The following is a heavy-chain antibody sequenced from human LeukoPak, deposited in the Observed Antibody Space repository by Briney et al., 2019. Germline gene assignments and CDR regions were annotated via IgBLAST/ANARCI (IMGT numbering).Heavy chain of an antibody. CDR3: ARFRPRTYYYDSSGQGTFDY. Sequence: PGGSLRLSCAASGFTFSSYSMNWVRQAPGKGLEWVSSISSSSSYIYYADSVKGRFTISRDNAKNSLYLQMNSLRAEDTAVYYCARFRPRTYYYDSSGQGTFDYWGQGTLVTVSS. CDR1: GFTFSSYS. D-gene: IGHD3-22*01. CDR2: ISSSSSYI. V-gene: IGHV3-21*01. J-gene: IGHJ4*02.